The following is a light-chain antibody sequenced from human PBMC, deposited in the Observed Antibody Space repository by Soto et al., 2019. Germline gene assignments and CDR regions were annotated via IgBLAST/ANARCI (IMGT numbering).Light chain of an antibody. CDR1: QSVSSSY. CDR2: GAS. Sequence: EIVLTQSPGTLSLSPVERATLSCRASQSVSSSYLAWYQQKPGQAPRFLIYGASSRATGIPDRFSGSGSGTDFTLTISRLEPEDFAVYWCQQYGSSLTFGQGTRLEIK. J-gene: IGKJ5*01. CDR3: QQYGSSLT. V-gene: IGKV3-20*01.